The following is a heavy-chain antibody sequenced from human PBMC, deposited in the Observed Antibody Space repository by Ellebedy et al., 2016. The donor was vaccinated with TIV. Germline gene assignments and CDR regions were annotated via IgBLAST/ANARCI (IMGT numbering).Heavy chain of an antibody. CDR2: ISGSGGST. CDR1: GFTFSSYA. D-gene: IGHD2-2*01. J-gene: IGHJ6*02. CDR3: ASLSSTSHEYYYYGMDV. Sequence: GESLKISCAASGFTFSSYAMSWVRQAPGKGLEWVSAISGSGGSTYYADSVKGRFTISRDNSKNTLYLQMNSLRAEDTAVYYCASLSSTSHEYYYYGMDVWGQGTTVTVSS. V-gene: IGHV3-23*01.